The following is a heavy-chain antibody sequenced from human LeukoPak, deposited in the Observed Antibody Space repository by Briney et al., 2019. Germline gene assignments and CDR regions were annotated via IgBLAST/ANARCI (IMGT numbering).Heavy chain of an antibody. D-gene: IGHD3-16*01. Sequence: ASVKVSCKASGYTFTSYGISWVRQAPGQGLEWMGWINPNSGGTNYAQKFQGRVTMTRDTSISTAYMELSRLRSDDTAVYYCARAGPSIMITFGGGHGYFDYWGQGTLVTVSS. CDR1: GYTFTSYG. CDR2: INPNSGGT. V-gene: IGHV1-2*02. CDR3: ARAGPSIMITFGGGHGYFDY. J-gene: IGHJ4*02.